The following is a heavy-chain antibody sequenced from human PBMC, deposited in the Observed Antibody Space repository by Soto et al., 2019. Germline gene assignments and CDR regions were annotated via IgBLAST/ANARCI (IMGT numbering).Heavy chain of an antibody. V-gene: IGHV4-39*01. J-gene: IGHJ4*02. D-gene: IGHD1-1*01. Sequence: PSETLSLTCTFSGGSFSSNTDYWGWIRQPPGKGLECIGSISSSGKTYYHPSLKSRVTISVDTSKNQFSLRVSSVTAADAAVYYCARLIQTGVSRYLFNHWGQGTLVTVSS. CDR2: ISSSGKT. CDR3: ARLIQTGVSRYLFNH. CDR1: GGSFSSNTDY.